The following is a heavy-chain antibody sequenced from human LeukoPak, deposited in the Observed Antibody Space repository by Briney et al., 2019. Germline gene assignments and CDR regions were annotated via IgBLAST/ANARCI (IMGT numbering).Heavy chain of an antibody. D-gene: IGHD6-13*01. Sequence: ASVKVSCKASGGTSSSYAISWVRQAPGQGLEWMGGIIPIFGTANYAQKFQGRVTITADKSTSTAYMELSSLRSEDTAVYYCARVKGAAVDAFDIWGQGTMVTVSS. CDR1: GGTSSSYA. V-gene: IGHV1-69*06. J-gene: IGHJ3*02. CDR2: IIPIFGTA. CDR3: ARVKGAAVDAFDI.